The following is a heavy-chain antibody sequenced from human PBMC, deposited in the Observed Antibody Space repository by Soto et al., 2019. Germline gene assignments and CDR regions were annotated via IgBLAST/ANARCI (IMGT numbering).Heavy chain of an antibody. D-gene: IGHD2-2*01. CDR2: IYWNDDK. CDR1: GFSLSSSGVA. CDR3: AHHTITPATNWFDP. J-gene: IGHJ5*02. V-gene: IGHV2-5*01. Sequence: SGPTLVNPTQTLTLTCSFSGFSLSSSGVAVGWIRQPPGKALEWLALIYWNDDKRYSPSLRGRLTITKDTSKNQVVLAMTNMDPVDTATYYCAHHTITPATNWFDPWGLGTLVTFSS.